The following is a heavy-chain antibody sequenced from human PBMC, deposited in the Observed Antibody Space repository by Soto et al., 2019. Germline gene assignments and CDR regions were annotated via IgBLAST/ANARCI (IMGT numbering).Heavy chain of an antibody. Sequence: PSETLSLTCTVSADSISSYYWSWIRQPPGKGLEWIGYIYNTGSTTYNPSLKSRVTISVDTSKNQFSLKLNSVTAADTAVYYCARALTIFGVVTDYYFDYWGQGTLVTVSS. CDR2: IYNTGST. D-gene: IGHD3-3*01. CDR1: ADSISSYY. CDR3: ARALTIFGVVTDYYFDY. V-gene: IGHV4-59*01. J-gene: IGHJ4*02.